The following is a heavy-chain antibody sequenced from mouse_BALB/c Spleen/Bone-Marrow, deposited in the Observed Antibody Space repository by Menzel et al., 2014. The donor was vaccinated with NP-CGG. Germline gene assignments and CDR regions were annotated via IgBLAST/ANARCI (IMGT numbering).Heavy chain of an antibody. J-gene: IGHJ2*01. CDR1: GFNIEDTY. V-gene: IGHV14-3*02. CDR2: IDPANGNT. Sequence: VQLQQSGAELVKPGASVKLSCTASGFNIEDTYMHWVKQRPEQGLEWIGRIDPANGNTKYDPKFQGKATITADTSSSTASMQLSSLTSEDSAVYFCARRGYGYLDYWGQGTTLTVSS. D-gene: IGHD2-10*02. CDR3: ARRGYGYLDY.